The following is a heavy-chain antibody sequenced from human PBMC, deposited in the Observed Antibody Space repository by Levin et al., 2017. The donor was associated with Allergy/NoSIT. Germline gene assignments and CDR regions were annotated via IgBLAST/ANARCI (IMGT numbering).Heavy chain of an antibody. J-gene: IGHJ4*02. CDR1: GFTFDDYA. Sequence: SLKISCAASGFTFDDYAMHWVRQAPGKGLEWVSGISWNSGSIGYADSVKGRFTISRDNAKNSLYLQMNSLRAEDTALYYCAKDISLYYDSSGYYFDYWGQGTLVTVSS. CDR2: ISWNSGSI. CDR3: AKDISLYYDSSGYYFDY. V-gene: IGHV3-9*01. D-gene: IGHD3-22*01.